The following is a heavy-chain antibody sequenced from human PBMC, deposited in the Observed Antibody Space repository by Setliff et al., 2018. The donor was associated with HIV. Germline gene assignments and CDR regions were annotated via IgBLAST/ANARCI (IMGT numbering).Heavy chain of an antibody. D-gene: IGHD2-2*01. CDR2: INTNSGGT. V-gene: IGHV1-2*02. J-gene: IGHJ6*02. CDR1: GYTFTGYY. Sequence: AAVKVSCTASGYTFTGYYIHWVRQAPGQGLEWMGWINTNSGGTNYAQKFQGRVTMTRDTSISTAYMDLSGLTSDDSAVYYCARYLVVVPAAVGGLDVWGQGTTVTVSS. CDR3: ARYLVVVPAAVGGLDV.